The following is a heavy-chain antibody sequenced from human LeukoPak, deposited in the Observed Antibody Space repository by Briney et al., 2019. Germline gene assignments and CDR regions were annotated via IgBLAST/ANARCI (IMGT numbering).Heavy chain of an antibody. CDR2: ISYDGSNK. J-gene: IGHJ4*02. CDR1: GFTFSSYG. Sequence: GGSLRLSCAASGFTFSSYGMHWVRAAPGKGLEWVAVISYDGSNKYYADSVKGRFTISRDNSKNTLYLQMNSLRAEDTAVYYCAKGGPLFPGYFDYWGQGTLVTVSS. CDR3: AKGGPLFPGYFDY. D-gene: IGHD2-21*01. V-gene: IGHV3-30*18.